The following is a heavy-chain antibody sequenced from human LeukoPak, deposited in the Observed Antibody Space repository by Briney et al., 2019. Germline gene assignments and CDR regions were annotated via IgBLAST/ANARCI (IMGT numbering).Heavy chain of an antibody. V-gene: IGHV1-2*02. CDR2: INPNSGDN. CDR1: GYGFSDYY. Sequence: ASVKVSCKASGYGFSDYYMHWVRQAPGQGLEYMGWINPNSGDNSCAQKFQGRVTMTRDTSISTAYMELSRLRSDDTAVYYCARGPYCSGGSCYPCDYWGQGTLVTVSS. J-gene: IGHJ4*02. D-gene: IGHD2-15*01. CDR3: ARGPYCSGGSCYPCDY.